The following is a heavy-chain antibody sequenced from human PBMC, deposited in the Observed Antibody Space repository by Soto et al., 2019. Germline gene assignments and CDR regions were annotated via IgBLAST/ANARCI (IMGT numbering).Heavy chain of an antibody. CDR3: ARGNYDILTGRQDYYYGMDV. D-gene: IGHD3-9*01. CDR1: GGTFSSYA. J-gene: IGHJ6*02. V-gene: IGHV1-69*13. Sequence: GASVKVSCQASGGTFSSYAISWVRQAPGQGLEWMGGIIPIFGTANYAQKFQGRVTITADESTSTAYMELSSLRSEDTAVYYCARGNYDILTGRQDYYYGMDVWGQGTTVTVSS. CDR2: IIPIFGTA.